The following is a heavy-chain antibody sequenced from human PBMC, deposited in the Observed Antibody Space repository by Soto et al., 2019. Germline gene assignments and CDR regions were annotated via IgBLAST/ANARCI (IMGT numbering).Heavy chain of an antibody. J-gene: IGHJ2*01. CDR3: VREKWEGDIRVWYFDL. CDR1: TDSIRNYY. V-gene: IGHV4-59*01. CDR2: IYHTGYS. D-gene: IGHD1-26*01. Sequence: QVQLQESGPGLVKPSETLSLTCTVSTDSIRNYYWTWIRHCPGKGLEWIGSIYHTGYSNYSPSLRRRFTITLDTSKRNTATIHSPLTLTTLTSADTAVYYCVREKWEGDIRVWYFDLWGRGTLVSVSS.